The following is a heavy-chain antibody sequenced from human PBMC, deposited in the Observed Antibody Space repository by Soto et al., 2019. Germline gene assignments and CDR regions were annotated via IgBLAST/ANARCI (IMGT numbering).Heavy chain of an antibody. J-gene: IGHJ4*02. CDR3: ARVHYCVSTSCYEGGFDY. V-gene: IGHV4-30-4*01. CDR2: ISYRGST. CDR1: GDSISSGDYY. Sequence: QVQLQESGPGLVKPSQTLSLTCTVSGDSISSGDYYWSWIRQPPGKGLEWIGYISYRGSTYYNPSLRRRVAISVDMSKSQFSLRLSSVTAADTAVYYCARVHYCVSTSCYEGGFDYWGQGTLVTVSS. D-gene: IGHD2-2*01.